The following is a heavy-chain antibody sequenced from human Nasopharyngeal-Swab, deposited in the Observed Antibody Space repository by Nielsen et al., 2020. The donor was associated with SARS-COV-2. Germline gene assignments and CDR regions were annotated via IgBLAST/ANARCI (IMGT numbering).Heavy chain of an antibody. D-gene: IGHD3-9*01. J-gene: IGHJ6*02. Sequence: WALHAPGQGCGWMGGIIPIFGTTDYAQKFQGTVTITADESTSTVCMELNSLRFEDTAVYYCAKGVRYFDFLPPNTYYYYGLDLWGQGTTVTVSS. CDR2: IIPIFGTT. V-gene: IGHV1-69*01. CDR3: AKGVRYFDFLPPNTYYYYGLDL.